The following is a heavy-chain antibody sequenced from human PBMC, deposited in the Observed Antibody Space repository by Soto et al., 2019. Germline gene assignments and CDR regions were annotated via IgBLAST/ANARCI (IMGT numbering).Heavy chain of an antibody. CDR3: ARERATYYYGSGSYVYGMDV. D-gene: IGHD3-10*01. CDR1: GLTFSSYW. CDR2: INSDGSST. Sequence: PGGSLRLSCAASGLTFSSYWMHWVRQAPGKGLVWVSRINSDGSSTNYADSVKGRLTISRDNAKNTLYLQMNSLRAEDTAVYYCARERATYYYGSGSYVYGMDVWGQGTTVTVSS. V-gene: IGHV3-74*01. J-gene: IGHJ6*02.